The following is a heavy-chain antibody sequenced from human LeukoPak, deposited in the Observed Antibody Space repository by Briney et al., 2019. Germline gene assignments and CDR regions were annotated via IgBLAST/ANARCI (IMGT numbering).Heavy chain of an antibody. Sequence: GGSLRLSCAASGFTFSSFWMSWVRQAPGKGLEWVANIKQDGSEKYYVDSVKGRFIISRDNAKNSLYLQMNSLRAEDTAVYYCASVNYVDDDYWGQGTLVTVSS. CDR3: ASVNYVDDDY. J-gene: IGHJ4*02. V-gene: IGHV3-7*05. CDR2: IKQDGSEK. D-gene: IGHD4-17*01. CDR1: GFTFSSFW.